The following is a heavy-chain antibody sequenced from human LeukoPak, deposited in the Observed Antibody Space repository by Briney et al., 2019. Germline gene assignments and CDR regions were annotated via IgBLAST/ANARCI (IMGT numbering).Heavy chain of an antibody. J-gene: IGHJ4*02. D-gene: IGHD3-3*01. CDR2: IYHSGST. CDR3: ASFYYDFWSGYDY. CDR1: GGSISSSNW. Sequence: PSETLSLTCAVSGGSISSSNWWSWVRQPPGKGLEWIGEIYHSGSTNYNPSLKSRVTISVDKSKNQFSLKLSSVTAADTAVYYCASFYYDFWSGYDYWGQGTLVTVSS. V-gene: IGHV4-4*02.